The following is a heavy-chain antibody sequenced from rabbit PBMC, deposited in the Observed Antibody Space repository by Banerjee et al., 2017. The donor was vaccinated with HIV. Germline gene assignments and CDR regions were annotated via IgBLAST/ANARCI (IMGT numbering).Heavy chain of an antibody. D-gene: IGHD1-1*01. CDR3: ARDNGSGDYIDVYFDL. CDR1: GFSFSNKAV. Sequence: QEQLVESGGGLVQPGGSLKLSCTASGFSFSNKAVMCWVRQAPGKGLEWIGCIYTGNAKTYYASWAKGRFTISKSSSTTVTLQMTSLTAADTATYFCARDNGSGDYIDVYFDLWGPGTLVTVS. J-gene: IGHJ4*01. CDR2: IYTGNAKT. V-gene: IGHV1S45*01.